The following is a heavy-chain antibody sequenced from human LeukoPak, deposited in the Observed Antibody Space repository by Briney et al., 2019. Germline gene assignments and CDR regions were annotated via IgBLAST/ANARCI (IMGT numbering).Heavy chain of an antibody. D-gene: IGHD4-17*01. CDR2: IVVGSGNT. CDR1: GFTFTSSA. J-gene: IGHJ4*02. V-gene: IGHV1-58*01. Sequence: SVKVSCKASGFTFTSSAVQWVRQARGQRLEWIGRIVVGSGNTNYAQKFQERVTITRDMSTSTAYMELSSLRSEDTAVYYCATGVDYGNFDYWGQGTLVTVSS. CDR3: ATGVDYGNFDY.